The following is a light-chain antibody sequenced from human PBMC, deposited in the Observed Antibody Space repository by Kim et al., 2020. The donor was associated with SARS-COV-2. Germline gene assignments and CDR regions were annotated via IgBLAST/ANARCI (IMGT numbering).Light chain of an antibody. V-gene: IGLV3-21*04. Sequence: APGKTARITCGGNNIGSKSVCWYQQKPGQAPVLVIYYDSDRPSGIPERFSGSNSGNTATLTISRVEAGDEADYYCQVWDSSSDHVVFGGGTKLTVL. CDR3: QVWDSSSDHVV. CDR2: YDS. CDR1: NIGSKS. J-gene: IGLJ2*01.